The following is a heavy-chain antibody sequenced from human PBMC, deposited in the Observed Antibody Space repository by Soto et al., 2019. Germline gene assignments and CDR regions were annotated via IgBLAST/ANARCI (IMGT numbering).Heavy chain of an antibody. J-gene: IGHJ6*02. V-gene: IGHV2-5*02. CDR3: VQSRCGGDCLQSYSSHSYYGLDV. CDR1: GFSLSTTGVG. CDR2: IYWDDDK. D-gene: IGHD2-21*02. Sequence: GTGPKLVNPTQTLTLTCTFSGFSLSTTGVGVGWIRQPPGKALEWLALIYWDDDKRYNPSLNSRLTITKDTSKNQVVLAMTNMDPVDTATYYCVQSRCGGDCLQSYSSHSYYGLDVWGQGTTVTVSS.